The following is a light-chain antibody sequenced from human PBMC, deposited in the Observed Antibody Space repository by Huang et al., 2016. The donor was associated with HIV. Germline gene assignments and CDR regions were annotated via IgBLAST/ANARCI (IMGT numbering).Light chain of an antibody. CDR1: QNVRSN. J-gene: IGKJ4*01. V-gene: IGKV3D-15*01. Sequence: EIVMTQSPATLSVSPGGGATLSCRASQNVRSNLAWYQQTPCQAPSLLIYDTSTRASGVPARFSGSGSGTECTLSISGLQSEDFAVYYCQQYDNWPPGLTFGGGTKVEI. CDR2: DTS. CDR3: QQYDNWPPGLT.